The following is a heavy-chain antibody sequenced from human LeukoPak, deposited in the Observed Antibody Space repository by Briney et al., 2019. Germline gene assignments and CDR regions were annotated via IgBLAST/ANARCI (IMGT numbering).Heavy chain of an antibody. D-gene: IGHD3-22*01. CDR2: IYTSGST. J-gene: IGHJ4*02. Sequence: PSETLSLTCNVSGGSIRGYYWSWIRQPAGKGLEWIGRIYTSGSTNNNPSLKSRVTMSVDTSKNQFSLKLSSVTAADTAVYYCARDRSYYDSSGYWTVFDYWGQGTLVTASS. CDR1: GGSIRGYY. CDR3: ARDRSYYDSSGYWTVFDY. V-gene: IGHV4-4*07.